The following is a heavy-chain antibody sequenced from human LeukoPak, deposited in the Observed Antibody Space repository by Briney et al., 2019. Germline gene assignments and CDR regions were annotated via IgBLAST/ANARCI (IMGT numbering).Heavy chain of an antibody. V-gene: IGHV4-59*11. CDR3: ARGDGDYVHFDY. D-gene: IGHD4-17*01. CDR2: IYYSGST. J-gene: IGHJ4*02. CDR1: GGSISSHY. Sequence: SETLSLTCTVSGGSISSHYWSWIRQPPGKGLEWIGYIYYSGSTNYNPSLKSRVTISVDTSKNQFSLKLSSVTAADTAVYYCARGDGDYVHFDYWGQGTLVTVSS.